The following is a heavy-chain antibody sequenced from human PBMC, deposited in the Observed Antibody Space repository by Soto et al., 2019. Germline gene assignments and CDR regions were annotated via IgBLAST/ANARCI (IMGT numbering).Heavy chain of an antibody. Sequence: EVQLVESGGGLVQPGRSLRLSCAASGFTFDDYAMHWVRQAPGTGLEWVSGISWNSGSIGCAVSVKGRFTISRDNAKNALYLQMNSLRAEDTALYYCAKSDRYYIGGSSDYWGQGTLVTVSS. CDR3: AKSDRYYIGGSSDY. CDR2: ISWNSGSI. CDR1: GFTFDDYA. J-gene: IGHJ4*02. V-gene: IGHV3-9*01. D-gene: IGHD3-16*01.